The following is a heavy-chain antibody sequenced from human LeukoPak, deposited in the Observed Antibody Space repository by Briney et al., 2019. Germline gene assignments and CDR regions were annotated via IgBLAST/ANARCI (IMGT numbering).Heavy chain of an antibody. V-gene: IGHV3-48*01. J-gene: IGHJ4*02. CDR2: ISSSSSTI. CDR1: GLTFSSYS. CDR3: ARVGTMVRGVHFDY. D-gene: IGHD3-10*01. Sequence: GGSLRLSCAASGLTFSSYSMNWVRQAPGKGLEWVSYISSSSSTIYYADSVKGRFTISRDNAKNSLYLQMNSLRAEDTAVYYCARVGTMVRGVHFDYWGQGTLVTVSS.